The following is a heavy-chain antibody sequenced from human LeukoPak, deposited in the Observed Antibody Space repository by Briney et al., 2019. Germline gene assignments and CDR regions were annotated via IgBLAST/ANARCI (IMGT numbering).Heavy chain of an antibody. D-gene: IGHD3-10*01. CDR3: ARVLDYYGSGTRDFDY. CDR2: IYYSGST. Sequence: SEALSLTGTVSGGSISSYYWSWIRQPPGKGLEWIGYIYYSGSTNYNPSLKSRVTMSADTSKNQFSLKLNSVTAADTAVYYCARVLDYYGSGTRDFDYWGQGILVTVSS. J-gene: IGHJ4*02. V-gene: IGHV4-59*08. CDR1: GGSISSYY.